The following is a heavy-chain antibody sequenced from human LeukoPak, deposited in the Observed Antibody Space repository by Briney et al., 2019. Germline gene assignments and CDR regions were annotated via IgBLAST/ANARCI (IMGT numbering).Heavy chain of an antibody. CDR3: ARDRIRSGRYFDWFDP. D-gene: IGHD6-13*01. CDR2: IYTSGST. Sequence: PSETLSLTCTVSGVTISSYYWSWIRQPPGKGLEWFGRIYTSGSTNYNPSLKRGITMSVDTSKNQFSLKLSSVTAADTAVYNCARDRIRSGRYFDWFDPWGQGTLVTVSS. CDR1: GVTISSYY. J-gene: IGHJ5*02. V-gene: IGHV4-4*07.